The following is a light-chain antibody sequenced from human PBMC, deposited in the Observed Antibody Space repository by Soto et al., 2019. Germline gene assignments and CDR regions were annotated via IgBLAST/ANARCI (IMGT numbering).Light chain of an antibody. J-gene: IGKJ2*01. CDR1: QSVSSY. CDR2: DAS. Sequence: EIVLTQSPATLSFSPGERATLSCRASQSVSSYLAWYQQKPGQAPRLLIYDASNRATGIPARFRGSGSGTDFTLTISSLEPEDSAVYFCHQYADSPQTFGQGTKVDIK. V-gene: IGKV3-11*01. CDR3: HQYADSPQT.